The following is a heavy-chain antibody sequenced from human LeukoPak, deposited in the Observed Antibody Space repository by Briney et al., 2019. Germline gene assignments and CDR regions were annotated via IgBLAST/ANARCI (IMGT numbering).Heavy chain of an antibody. D-gene: IGHD5-12*01. CDR3: TKGPRGYDPYYFDC. CDR1: GFSFSSYA. V-gene: IGHV3-23*01. CDR2: ISGRGGST. Sequence: PGGSLRLSCAASGFSFSSYAMSWVRQAPGKGLEWVSAISGRGGSTYYADSVKGRFTISRDNSKNTLYLQMNSLRAEDTAVYYCTKGPRGYDPYYFDCWGLGSLVSVSS. J-gene: IGHJ4*02.